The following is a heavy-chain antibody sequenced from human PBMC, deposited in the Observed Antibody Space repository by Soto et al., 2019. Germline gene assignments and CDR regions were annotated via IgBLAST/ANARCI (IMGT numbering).Heavy chain of an antibody. J-gene: IGHJ6*02. CDR1: VFTFSRYS. CDR3: ARLRVAGPRTNYYYGMDV. CDR2: ISSSSSYI. Sequence: PGGALRLSCAASVFTFSRYSMNWVRQAPGKGLEWVSSISSSSSYIYYADSVKGRFTISRDNAKNSLYLQMNSLRAEDTAVYYCARLRVAGPRTNYYYGMDVWGQGTTVTVS. D-gene: IGHD2-15*01. V-gene: IGHV3-21*01.